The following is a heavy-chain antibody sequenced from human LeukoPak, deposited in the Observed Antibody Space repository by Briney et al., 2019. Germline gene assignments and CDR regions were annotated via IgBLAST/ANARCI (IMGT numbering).Heavy chain of an antibody. Sequence: PSETLSLTCAVYGGSFSGYYWSWIRQPPGKGLEWIGEINHSGSTNYNPSLKSRVTISVYTSKNQFSLKLSSVTAADTAVYYCARAPATRMVRGVIKSFDYWGQGTLVTVSS. J-gene: IGHJ4*02. V-gene: IGHV4-34*01. CDR3: ARAPATRMVRGVIKSFDY. CDR1: GGSFSGYY. CDR2: INHSGST. D-gene: IGHD3-10*01.